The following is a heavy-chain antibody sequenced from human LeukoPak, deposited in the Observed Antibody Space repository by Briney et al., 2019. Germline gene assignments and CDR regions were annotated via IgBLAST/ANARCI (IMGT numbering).Heavy chain of an antibody. J-gene: IGHJ4*02. V-gene: IGHV1-18*01. CDR2: ISAYNGNT. D-gene: IGHD3-3*01. CDR3: ARVRFLERLYPYFDY. Sequence: ASVKVSCKASGYTFTSYGISWVRQAPGQGLEWMGWISAYNGNTNYAQKLQGRVTMTTDTSTSTAYMELRSLRSDDTAVYYCARVRFLERLYPYFDYWGQGTLVTVSS. CDR1: GYTFTSYG.